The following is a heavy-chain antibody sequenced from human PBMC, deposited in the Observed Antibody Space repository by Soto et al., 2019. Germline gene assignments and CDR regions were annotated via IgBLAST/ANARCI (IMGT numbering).Heavy chain of an antibody. CDR2: ISTSGRAK. D-gene: IGHD3-10*01. CDR1: LFTFSSYE. V-gene: IGHV3-48*03. CDR3: ARSGSPFDY. Sequence: GGSLRLSCAAYLFTFSSYEMNWVRQTPGKGLEWVSFISTSGRAKYYADSVKGRFTISRDNANNSLYLQMNSLRAEDTAIYYCARSGSPFDYRGQGALVTVSS. J-gene: IGHJ4*02.